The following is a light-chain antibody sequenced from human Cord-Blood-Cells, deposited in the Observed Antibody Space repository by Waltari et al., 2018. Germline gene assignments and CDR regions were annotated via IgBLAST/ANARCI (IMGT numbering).Light chain of an antibody. Sequence: DIQMTQSPSSLSASVGDRVTITCRASQSISSYLNWSQQKPGKAPKLLTYAASSLQSGVLSRVRGRGSGTEFALTISRLQPEDLATYYGRHSYNTPALTFGGGTKVEIK. J-gene: IGKJ4*01. V-gene: IGKV1-39*01. CDR3: RHSYNTPALT. CDR2: AAS. CDR1: QSISSY.